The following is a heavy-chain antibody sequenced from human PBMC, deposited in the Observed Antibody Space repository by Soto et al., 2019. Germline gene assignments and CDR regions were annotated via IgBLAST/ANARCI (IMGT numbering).Heavy chain of an antibody. CDR2: IIPIFGTA. Sequence: SVKVSCKASGGTFSSYAISWVRQAPGQGLEWMGGIIPIFGTANYAQKFQGRVTITADESTSTAYMELSSLRSEDTAVYYCARDHYCSGGSCYSRGTYYYGMDVWGQGTTVTV. V-gene: IGHV1-69*13. D-gene: IGHD2-15*01. CDR1: GGTFSSYA. J-gene: IGHJ6*02. CDR3: ARDHYCSGGSCYSRGTYYYGMDV.